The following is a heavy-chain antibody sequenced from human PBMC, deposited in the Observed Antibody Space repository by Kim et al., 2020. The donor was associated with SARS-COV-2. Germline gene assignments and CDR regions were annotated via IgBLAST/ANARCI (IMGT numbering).Heavy chain of an antibody. CDR2: ISYDGSNK. V-gene: IGHV3-30*18. CDR3: AKSGGARQWLELDY. CDR1: GFTFSSYG. J-gene: IGHJ4*02. Sequence: GGSLRLSCAASGFTFSSYGMHWVRQAPGKGLEWVAVISYDGSNKYYADSVKGRFTISRDNSKNTLYLQMNSLRAEDTAVYYCAKSGGARQWLELDYWGQGTLVTVSS. D-gene: IGHD6-19*01.